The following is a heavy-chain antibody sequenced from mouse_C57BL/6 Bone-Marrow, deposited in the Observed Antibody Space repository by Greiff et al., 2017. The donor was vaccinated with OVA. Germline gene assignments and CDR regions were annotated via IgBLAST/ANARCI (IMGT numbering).Heavy chain of an antibody. J-gene: IGHJ4*01. D-gene: IGHD1-1*01. CDR2: IWRGGST. CDR1: GFSLTSYG. CDR3: AKKCSSPYYAMDY. V-gene: IGHV2-5*01. Sequence: QVQLQQSGPGLVQPSQSLSITCTVSGFSLTSYGVHWVRQSPGKGLEWLGVIWRGGSTDYNTAFMSRLSITKDNSKSQVFFKMNSLQADDTSIYYCAKKCSSPYYAMDYWGQGTSVTVSS.